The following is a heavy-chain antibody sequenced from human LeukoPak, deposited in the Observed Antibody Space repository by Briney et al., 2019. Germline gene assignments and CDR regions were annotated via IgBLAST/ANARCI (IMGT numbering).Heavy chain of an antibody. V-gene: IGHV4-34*01. CDR1: GGSITSNY. J-gene: IGHJ4*02. CDR2: INHSGST. Sequence: SETLSLTCTVSGGSITSNYWSWIRQPPGKGLEWIGEINHSGSTNYNPSLKSRVTISVDTSKNQFSLKLSSVTAADTAVYYCARGTHDTQNKPVGATDFDYWGQGTLVTVSS. D-gene: IGHD1-26*01. CDR3: ARGTHDTQNKPVGATDFDY.